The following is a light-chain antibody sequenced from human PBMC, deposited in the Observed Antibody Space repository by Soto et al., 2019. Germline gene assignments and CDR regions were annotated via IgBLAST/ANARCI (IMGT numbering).Light chain of an antibody. Sequence: DIQMTQSPSSLSASVGDTVTITCRASERVAKWLAWYHQKPGNAPKVLIYDVSKLESGVPSRFSGSCSETEFTLSITGLQPEDSATYFCQQYKIRSTFGQGTKVEV. CDR2: DVS. CDR1: ERVAKW. V-gene: IGKV1-5*01. J-gene: IGKJ1*01. CDR3: QQYKIRST.